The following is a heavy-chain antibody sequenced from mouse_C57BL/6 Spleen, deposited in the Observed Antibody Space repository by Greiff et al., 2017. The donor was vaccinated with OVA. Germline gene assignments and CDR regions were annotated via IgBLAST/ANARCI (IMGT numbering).Heavy chain of an antibody. J-gene: IGHJ4*01. CDR2: ISDGGSYT. CDR1: GFTFSSYA. CDR3: ARDGDGYYAMDY. D-gene: IGHD2-3*01. Sequence: EVNVVESGGGLVKPGGSLKLSCAASGFTFSSYAMSWVRQTPEKRLEWVATISDGGSYTYYPDNVKGRFTISRDNAKNNLYLQMSHLKSEDTAMYYCARDGDGYYAMDYWGQGTSVTVSS. V-gene: IGHV5-4*01.